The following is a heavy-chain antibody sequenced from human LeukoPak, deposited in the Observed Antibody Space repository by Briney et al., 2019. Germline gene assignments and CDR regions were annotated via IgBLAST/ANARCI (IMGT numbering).Heavy chain of an antibody. CDR3: ARGDQTSQRITMVREDPSPLY. Sequence: PGGSLRLSCAASGFTFSSYSMNWVRQAPGKGLEWVSYISSSSSTIYYADSVKGRFTISRDNAKNSLYLQMNSLRAEDTAVYYCARGDQTSQRITMVREDPSPLYWGQGTLVTVSS. J-gene: IGHJ4*02. CDR1: GFTFSSYS. D-gene: IGHD3-10*01. V-gene: IGHV3-48*04. CDR2: ISSSSSTI.